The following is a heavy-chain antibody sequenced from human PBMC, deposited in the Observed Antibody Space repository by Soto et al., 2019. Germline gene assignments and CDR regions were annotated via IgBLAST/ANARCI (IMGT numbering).Heavy chain of an antibody. D-gene: IGHD6-13*01. CDR3: ARGRRLDSPGIAAAGPRFYFDY. Sequence: PSQTLSLTCAISGDSVSSNSAAWNWIRQSPSRGLEWLGRTYYRSKWYNDYAVSVKSRITINPDTSKNQFSLQLNSVTPEDTAVYYCARGRRLDSPGIAAAGPRFYFDYWGQGTLVTVSS. V-gene: IGHV6-1*01. CDR1: GDSVSSNSAA. J-gene: IGHJ4*02. CDR2: TYYRSKWYN.